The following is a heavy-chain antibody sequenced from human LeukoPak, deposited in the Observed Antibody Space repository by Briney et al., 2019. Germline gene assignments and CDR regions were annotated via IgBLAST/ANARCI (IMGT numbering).Heavy chain of an antibody. Sequence: PSETLSLTCAVYGGSFSGYYWSWVRQPPGKGLEWIGEFNHNGSTNYNPSLKSRVTISVDTSKNQFSLKLSSVTAADTAVYYCARAGVVWFDPWGQGTLVTVSS. CDR3: ARAGVVWFDP. D-gene: IGHD3-3*01. CDR1: GGSFSGYY. V-gene: IGHV4-34*01. CDR2: FNHNGST. J-gene: IGHJ5*02.